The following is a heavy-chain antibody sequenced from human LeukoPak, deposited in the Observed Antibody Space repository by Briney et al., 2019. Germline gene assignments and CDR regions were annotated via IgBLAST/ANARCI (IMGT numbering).Heavy chain of an antibody. CDR2: IYTSGST. J-gene: IGHJ4*02. V-gene: IGHV4-61*02. D-gene: IGHD2-2*01. Sequence: PSETLSLTCTVSGGSISSGSYYWSWIRQPAGKGLEWIGRIYTSGSTNYNPSLKSRVTISVDTSKNQFSLKLSSVTAADTAVYYCAREGYCSSTSCYGIDYWGQGTLVTVSS. CDR3: AREGYCSSTSCYGIDY. CDR1: GGSISSGSYY.